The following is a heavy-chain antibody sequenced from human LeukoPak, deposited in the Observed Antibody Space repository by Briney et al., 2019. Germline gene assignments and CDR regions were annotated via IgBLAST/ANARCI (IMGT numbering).Heavy chain of an antibody. V-gene: IGHV3-7*01. CDR2: IGQDGTEK. CDR1: GFSLSNYW. Sequence: PGGSLRLSCAASGFSLSNYWMTWVRQAPGKRLEWVANIGQDGTEKYYVDSVKGRFTISRDNAKNSQHLQMNSLRVEDTAVYYCVRVGLWGSGRYYPDCWGQGTLVTVSS. CDR3: VRVGLWGSGRYYPDC. J-gene: IGHJ4*02. D-gene: IGHD3-10*01.